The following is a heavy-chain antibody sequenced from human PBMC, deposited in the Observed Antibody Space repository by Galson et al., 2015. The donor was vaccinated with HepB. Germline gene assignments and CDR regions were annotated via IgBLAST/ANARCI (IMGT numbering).Heavy chain of an antibody. J-gene: IGHJ6*02. V-gene: IGHV3-53*04. CDR3: AREAPVMDV. CDR1: GYTFTSYA. Sequence: SCKASGYTFTSYAMHWVRQAPGKGLEWVSVIYSGGSTYYADSVKGRFTISRHNSKNTLYLQMNSLRAEDTAVYYCAREAPVMDVWGQGTTVTVSS. CDR2: IYSGGST.